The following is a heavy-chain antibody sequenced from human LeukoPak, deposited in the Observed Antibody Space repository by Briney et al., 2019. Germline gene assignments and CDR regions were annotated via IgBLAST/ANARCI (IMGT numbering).Heavy chain of an antibody. CDR3: ATEPVLYSFDAFDI. J-gene: IGHJ3*02. CDR1: GYTLTELS. CDR2: FDPEDGET. V-gene: IGHV1-24*01. D-gene: IGHD2-8*01. Sequence: ASVKVSCKVSGYTLTELSMHWVRQAPGKGLEWMGGFDPEDGETIYAQKFQGRVAMTEDTSTDTAYMELSSLRSEDAAVYYCATEPVLYSFDAFDIWGQGTMVTVSS.